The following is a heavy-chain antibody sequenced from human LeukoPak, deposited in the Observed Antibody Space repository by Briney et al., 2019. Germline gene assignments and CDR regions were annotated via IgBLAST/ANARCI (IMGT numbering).Heavy chain of an antibody. CDR1: GGSISSGSYY. V-gene: IGHV4-61*02. J-gene: IGHJ4*02. CDR3: ARNDGGLVDY. D-gene: IGHD4-23*01. CDR2: IYTSGST. Sequence: SQTLSLTCTVSGGSISSGSYYWSWIRQPAGKGLEWIGRIYTSGSTNYNPSLKSRVTISVDTSKHQFSLKLSSVTAADTAVYYCARNDGGLVDYWGQGTLVTVSS.